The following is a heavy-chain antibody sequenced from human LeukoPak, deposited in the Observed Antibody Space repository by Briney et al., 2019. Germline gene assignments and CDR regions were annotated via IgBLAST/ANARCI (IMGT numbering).Heavy chain of an antibody. CDR3: ARAVYRSGGYYFDY. CDR1: GFTLSSYA. D-gene: IGHD6-19*01. Sequence: GGSLRLSCAASGFTLSSYAMQWVRQAPGKGLEWVAVISYDGSDKNYADSVKGRFTISRDNSMDTLYLRMNSLRAEDTAVYYCARAVYRSGGYYFDYWGQGILVTVSS. J-gene: IGHJ4*02. CDR2: ISYDGSDK. V-gene: IGHV3-30*04.